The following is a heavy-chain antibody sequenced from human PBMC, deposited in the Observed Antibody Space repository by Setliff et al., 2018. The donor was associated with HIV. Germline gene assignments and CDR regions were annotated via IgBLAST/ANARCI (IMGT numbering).Heavy chain of an antibody. CDR1: GGSISSSSYY. CDR2: IFYTGST. Sequence: SETLSLTCTVSGGSISSSSYYWGWIRQPPGKGLEWIGSIFYTGSTYYNPSLKSRVTISVDTSKNQVSLKLSSVTAADTAVYYCASQLGIASPFDYWGQGTQVTVSS. V-gene: IGHV4-39*01. CDR3: ASQLGIASPFDY. J-gene: IGHJ4*02. D-gene: IGHD7-27*01.